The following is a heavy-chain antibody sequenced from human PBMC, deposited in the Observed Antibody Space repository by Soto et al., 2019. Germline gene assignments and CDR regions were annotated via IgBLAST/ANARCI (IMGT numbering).Heavy chain of an antibody. CDR3: ARHLSTTVAPLPFDC. CDR1: GGSISSGDYS. CDR2: IYHSGST. V-gene: IGHV4-30-2*01. Sequence: SETLSLTCAVSGGSISSGDYSWSWIRQPPGKGLEWIGYIYHSGSTYYNPSLKSRVTISVDTSKNQFSLKLSSVTAADTAVYYCARHLSTTVAPLPFDCWGQGTLVTVSS. J-gene: IGHJ4*02. D-gene: IGHD1-1*01.